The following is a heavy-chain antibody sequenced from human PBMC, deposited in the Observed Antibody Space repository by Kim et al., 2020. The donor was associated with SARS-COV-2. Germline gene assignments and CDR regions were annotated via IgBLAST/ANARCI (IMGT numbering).Heavy chain of an antibody. CDR3: ALLKVGSEHYFDY. J-gene: IGHJ4*02. Sequence: YADSVKGRFTISRDNSKSALYLQMNSVRAEDTAVYYCALLKVGSEHYFDYWGQGTLVTVSS. D-gene: IGHD1-26*01. V-gene: IGHV3-23*01.